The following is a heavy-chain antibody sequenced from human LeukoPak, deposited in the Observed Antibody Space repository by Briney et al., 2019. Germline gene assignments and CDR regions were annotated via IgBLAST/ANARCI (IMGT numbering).Heavy chain of an antibody. Sequence: GASVKVSCKASGGTFSSCAISWVRQAPGQGLEWMGGIIPIFGTANYAQKFQGRVTITTDESTSTAYMELSSLRSEDTAVYYCARDREGYCSSTSCSNWFDPWGQGTLVTVSS. CDR3: ARDREGYCSSTSCSNWFDP. V-gene: IGHV1-69*05. J-gene: IGHJ5*02. D-gene: IGHD2-2*01. CDR2: IIPIFGTA. CDR1: GGTFSSCA.